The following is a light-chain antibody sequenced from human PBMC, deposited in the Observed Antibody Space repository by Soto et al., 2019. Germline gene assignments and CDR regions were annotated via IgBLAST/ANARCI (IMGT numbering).Light chain of an antibody. CDR2: DVS. Sequence: QTALTQPASVSGSPGQSITIACTGTSSDVGGYNYVSWYQQYPGKAPRLVISDVSNRPSGVSNRFSGSKSGNSASLTISGLQAEDEADYYCCSYTSSSTYVFGTGTKVTVL. CDR1: SSDVGGYNY. V-gene: IGLV2-14*01. CDR3: CSYTSSSTYV. J-gene: IGLJ1*01.